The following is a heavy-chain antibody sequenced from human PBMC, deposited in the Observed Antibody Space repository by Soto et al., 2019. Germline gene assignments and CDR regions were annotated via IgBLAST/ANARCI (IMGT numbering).Heavy chain of an antibody. J-gene: IGHJ6*02. D-gene: IGHD4-4*01. CDR1: GGTFSSYA. V-gene: IGHV1-69*13. CDR3: ARPSTVTTLPYYYGMDV. Sequence: SVKVSCKASGGTFSSYAISWVRQAPGQGLEWMGGIIPIFGTANYAQKFQGRVTITADESTSTAYMELSSLRSEDTAVYYCARPSTVTTLPYYYGMDVWRQGTTVTVSS. CDR2: IIPIFGTA.